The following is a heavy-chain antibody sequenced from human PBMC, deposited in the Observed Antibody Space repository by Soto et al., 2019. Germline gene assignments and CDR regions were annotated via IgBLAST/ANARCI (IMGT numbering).Heavy chain of an antibody. CDR1: GGTYNTFA. CDR2: IIPVLGPA. J-gene: IGHJ4*02. CDR3: VRAAKRYFDY. Sequence: SVKVSCKASGGTYNTFAISCVRQAPGQGLEWMGGIIPVLGPAFYAQKFQGRVTITADKSTTTAYLELTSLRSEDTAVYYCVRAAKRYFDYWGQGTLVTVSS. V-gene: IGHV1-69*10.